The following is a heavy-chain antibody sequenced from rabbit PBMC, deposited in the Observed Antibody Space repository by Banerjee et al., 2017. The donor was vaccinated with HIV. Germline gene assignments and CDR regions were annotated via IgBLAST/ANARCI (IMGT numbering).Heavy chain of an antibody. CDR1: GFSFSNKYV. J-gene: IGHJ4*01. CDR2: INSNTGNT. D-gene: IGHD2-1*01. V-gene: IGHV1S45*01. CDR3: ARDGRGIYDDYGDYYFTL. Sequence: QEQLEESGGDLVKPEGSLTLTCTASGFSFSNKYVMCWVRQAPGKGLEWIACINSNTGNTVYASWAKGPFTISKTSSTTVTLQMTSLTAADTATYFCARDGRGIYDDYGDYYFTLWGPGTLVTVS.